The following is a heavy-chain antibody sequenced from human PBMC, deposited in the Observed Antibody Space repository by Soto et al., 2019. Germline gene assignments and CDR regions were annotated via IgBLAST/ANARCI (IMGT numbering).Heavy chain of an antibody. D-gene: IGHD3-10*01. J-gene: IGHJ4*02. V-gene: IGHV4-31*03. CDR3: ARGSLGGGADMVRGVIFHDY. CDR1: GGSISSGGYY. Sequence: QVQLQESGPGLVKPSQTLSLTCTVSGGSISSGGYYWSWIRQHPGKGLEWIGYIYYSGSTYYNPSLKSRVTKSVDTSKNQFSLKLSSVTAADTAVYYCARGSLGGGADMVRGVIFHDYWGQGTLVTVSS. CDR2: IYYSGST.